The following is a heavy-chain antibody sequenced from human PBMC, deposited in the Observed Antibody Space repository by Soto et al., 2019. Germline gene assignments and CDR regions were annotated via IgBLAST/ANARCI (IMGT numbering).Heavy chain of an antibody. CDR2: IIPILGTA. Sequence: ASVKVSCKASGGTFSSYAISWVRQAPGQGLEWMGGIIPILGTANYAQKFQGRVTITADESTSTAYMELSSLRSEDTAVYYCARSDIVVVPAASARYYYGMDVWGQGTTVTVS. D-gene: IGHD2-2*01. J-gene: IGHJ6*02. V-gene: IGHV1-69*13. CDR3: ARSDIVVVPAASARYYYGMDV. CDR1: GGTFSSYA.